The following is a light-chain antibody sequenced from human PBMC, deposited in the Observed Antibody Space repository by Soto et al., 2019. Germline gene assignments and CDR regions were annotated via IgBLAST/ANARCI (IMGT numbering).Light chain of an antibody. CDR1: SSDVGAYNY. Sequence: QSALTQPRSVSGSPGQSITIACTGTSSDVGAYNYVSWYRHHPGNAPQLVLYDVTKRPSGVPHRFSGSKSGNTASLTISGLQPEDEADYYCCSYGSDYHYAIFGGGTKVTVL. V-gene: IGLV2-11*01. J-gene: IGLJ2*01. CDR3: CSYGSDYHYAI. CDR2: DVT.